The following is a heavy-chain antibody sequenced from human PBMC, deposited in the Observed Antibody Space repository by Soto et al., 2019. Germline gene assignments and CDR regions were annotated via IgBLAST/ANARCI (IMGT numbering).Heavy chain of an antibody. CDR2: IYSGGST. D-gene: IGHD2-21*01. Sequence: EVQLVESGGGLVQPGGSLRLSCAASGFTVSSNYMSWVRQAPGKGLEWVSVIYSGGSTYYADSVKGRFTISRDNSKNTLYLQMNSLRAEDTAVYYCARDTETYCGGDCFDYWGQGTLVTVSS. V-gene: IGHV3-66*01. J-gene: IGHJ4*02. CDR1: GFTVSSNY. CDR3: ARDTETYCGGDCFDY.